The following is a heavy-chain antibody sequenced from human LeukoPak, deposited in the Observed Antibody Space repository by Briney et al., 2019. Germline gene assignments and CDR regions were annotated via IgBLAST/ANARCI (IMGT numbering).Heavy chain of an antibody. J-gene: IGHJ6*03. Sequence: SETLSLTCKVSGVSITTYYWSWIRQSPGKGLEWIGYISHTGTTDYNPSLKSRVTFSVDTSKNKLSLKLTSVTAADTAVYYCARGNGPDYDYVWERYYYYYCYVDGWGKGTTVTVS. D-gene: IGHD3-16*01. CDR3: ARGNGPDYDYVWERYYYYYCYVDG. CDR2: ISHTGTT. V-gene: IGHV4-59*13. CDR1: GVSITTYY.